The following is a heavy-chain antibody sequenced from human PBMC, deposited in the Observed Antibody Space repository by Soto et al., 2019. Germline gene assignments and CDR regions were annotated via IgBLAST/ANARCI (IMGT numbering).Heavy chain of an antibody. D-gene: IGHD2-15*01. J-gene: IGHJ6*02. Sequence: GASVTVSCNASGGTFSSYATSWVRQAPGQGLEWMGGIIPIFGTANYAQKFQGRVTITADESTSTAYMELSSLRSEDTAVYYCARDHSPGGYCSGGSCYSYGMDVWGQGTTVTVSS. CDR2: IIPIFGTA. CDR3: ARDHSPGGYCSGGSCYSYGMDV. V-gene: IGHV1-69*13. CDR1: GGTFSSYA.